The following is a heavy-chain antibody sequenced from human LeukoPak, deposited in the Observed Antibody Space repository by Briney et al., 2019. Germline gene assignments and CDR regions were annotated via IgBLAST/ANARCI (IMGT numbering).Heavy chain of an antibody. CDR3: ARDKEGGSYDY. CDR1: GFTCSDYS. D-gene: IGHD6-6*01. V-gene: IGHV3-48*01. Sequence: HPGGSLRLSCVASGFTCSDYSMNWVRQAPGKGLEWVSYISSSGFTLNYADSVKGRFTISRDNAKNSLYLQMNSLRAEDTAVYYCARDKEGGSYDYWGQGTLVTVSS. CDR2: ISSSGFTL. J-gene: IGHJ4*02.